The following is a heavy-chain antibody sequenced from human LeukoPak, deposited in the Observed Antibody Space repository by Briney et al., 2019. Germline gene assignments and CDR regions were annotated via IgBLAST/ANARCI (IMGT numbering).Heavy chain of an antibody. Sequence: PSETLSLTCAVSGGSVSGYYWSWIRQPPGKGPEWIGKISHSGSTNYNPSPKSRVTISVDTSTNQFSLNLSSVTAADTAVYYCARSANAFDIWGQGTMVTVSS. CDR2: ISHSGST. CDR3: ARSANAFDI. J-gene: IGHJ3*02. V-gene: IGHV4-34*01. CDR1: GGSVSGYY.